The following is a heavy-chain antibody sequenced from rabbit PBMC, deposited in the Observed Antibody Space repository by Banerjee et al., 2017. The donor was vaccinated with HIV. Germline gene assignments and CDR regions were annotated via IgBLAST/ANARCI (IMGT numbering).Heavy chain of an antibody. J-gene: IGHJ4*01. V-gene: IGHV1S45*01. CDR1: AFSFSNKYV. Sequence: QEQLEESGGGLVQPEGSLTLTCTASAFSFSNKYVMCWVRQAPGKGLEWIACIDAGSNGNTYYASWAKGRLTVSRTSPTTVTLQMTSLTAADTATYFCARDLAGVIGWNFNLWGPGTLVTVS. CDR2: IDAGSNGNT. D-gene: IGHD4-1*01. CDR3: ARDLAGVIGWNFNL.